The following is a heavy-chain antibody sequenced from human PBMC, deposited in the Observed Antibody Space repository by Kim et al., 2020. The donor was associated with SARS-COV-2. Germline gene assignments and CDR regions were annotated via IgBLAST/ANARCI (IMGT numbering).Heavy chain of an antibody. J-gene: IGHJ4*02. V-gene: IGHV6-1*01. CDR3: ARGLTSVDGVTD. D-gene: IGHD6-19*01. CDR2: TYYRSKWYN. Sequence: SQTLSLTCAISGDSVSSNSAAWNWIRQSPSIGLEWLGRTYYRSKWYNGYAVSVKSRITISPDTSKNQFSLQLSSVTPEDTAVYYCARGLTSVDGVTDWGQGTLVTVSS. CDR1: GDSVSSNSAA.